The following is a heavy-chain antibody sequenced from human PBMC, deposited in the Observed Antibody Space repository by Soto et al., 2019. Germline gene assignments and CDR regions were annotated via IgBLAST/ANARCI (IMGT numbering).Heavy chain of an antibody. J-gene: IGHJ4*02. Sequence: QVQLQQWGAGLLKPSETLSLTCAVYGGSFSGYYWSWIRQPPGKGLEWIGEINHSGSTNYNPSLKSRVTISVDTSKNQFSLKLSSVTAADTAVYYCARTTVTGFASDYWGQGTLVTVSS. CDR2: INHSGST. CDR3: ARTTVTGFASDY. D-gene: IGHD4-17*01. CDR1: GGSFSGYY. V-gene: IGHV4-34*01.